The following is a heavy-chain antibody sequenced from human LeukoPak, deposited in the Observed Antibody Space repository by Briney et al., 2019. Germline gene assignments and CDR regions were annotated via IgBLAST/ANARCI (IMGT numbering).Heavy chain of an antibody. V-gene: IGHV4-61*09. J-gene: IGHJ3*02. CDR1: GGSISSGSYY. CDR2: IYHSGST. CDR3: ARARWRSDAFDI. D-gene: IGHD3-3*01. Sequence: PSQTLSLTCTASGGSISSGSYYWSWIRQPAGKGLEWIGEIYHSGSTNYNPSLKSRVTISVDKSKNQFSLKLSSVTAADTAVYYCARARWRSDAFDIWGQGTMVTVSS.